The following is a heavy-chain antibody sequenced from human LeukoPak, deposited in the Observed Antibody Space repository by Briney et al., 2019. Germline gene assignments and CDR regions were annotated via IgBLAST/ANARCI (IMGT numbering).Heavy chain of an antibody. J-gene: IGHJ4*02. CDR3: AKANCGSECYYNLDY. Sequence: GGSLRLSCAASGFTFSSSSMTWVRQAPGKGLEWVSAISGNGDTKWYADSVKGRFTISRDNSKNTLYLQMTSLRAEDTAVYYCAKANCGSECYYNLDYWGQGTLVTVS. CDR2: ISGNGDTK. D-gene: IGHD2-21*01. V-gene: IGHV3-23*01. CDR1: GFTFSSSS.